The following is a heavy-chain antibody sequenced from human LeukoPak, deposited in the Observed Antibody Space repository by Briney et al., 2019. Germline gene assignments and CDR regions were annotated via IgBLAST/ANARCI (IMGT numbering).Heavy chain of an antibody. CDR3: ARDFESAVAAHLAFDI. V-gene: IGHV3-48*03. Sequence: PGGSLRLSCAASGFTFSSYEMNWVRQAPGKGLEWVSYISSSGSTIYYADSVKGRFTISRDNAKNSLYLQMNSLRAEDTALYYCARDFESAVAAHLAFDIWGQGTMVTVSS. CDR2: ISSSGSTI. CDR1: GFTFSSYE. D-gene: IGHD6-19*01. J-gene: IGHJ3*02.